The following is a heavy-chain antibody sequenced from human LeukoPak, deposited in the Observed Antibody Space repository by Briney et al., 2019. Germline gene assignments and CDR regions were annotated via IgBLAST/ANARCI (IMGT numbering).Heavy chain of an antibody. D-gene: IGHD3-22*01. CDR3: AGDDSSGYFFDF. J-gene: IGHJ4*02. CDR1: GFTFNSYN. CDR2: ISSSSSII. V-gene: IGHV3-48*01. Sequence: GGSPRLSCGASGFTFNSYNMNWVRQAPGKGLEWVSYISSSSSIIYYTDSVKGRFTISRDNAKNSLYLQMNSLRAEDTAMYFCAGDDSSGYFFDFWGQGTLVTVSS.